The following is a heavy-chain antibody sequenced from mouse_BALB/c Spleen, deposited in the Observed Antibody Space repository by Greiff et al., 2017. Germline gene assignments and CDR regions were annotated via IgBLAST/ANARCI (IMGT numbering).Heavy chain of an antibody. CDR3: ARGVRLRAMDY. V-gene: IGHV5-6-5*01. CDR1: GFTFSSYA. J-gene: IGHJ4*01. CDR2: ISSGGST. D-gene: IGHD1-2*01. Sequence: DVKLVESGGGLVKPGGSLKLSCAASGFTFSSYAMSWVRQTPEKRLEWVASISSGGSTYYPDSVKGRFTISRDNARNILYLQMSSLRSEDTAMYYCARGVRLRAMDYWGQGTSVTVSS.